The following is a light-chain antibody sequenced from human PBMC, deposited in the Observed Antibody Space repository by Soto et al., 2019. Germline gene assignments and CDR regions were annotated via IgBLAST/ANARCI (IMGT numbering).Light chain of an antibody. CDR3: LQDYNYPNT. CDR2: EVS. V-gene: IGKV1-6*01. CDR1: QGIGND. Sequence: AIQMTQSPSSLSASVGDRVTITCRASQGIGNDLGWYQQKPGKAPKLLIFEVSNLQSGVSSRYSGSGSGTEFTLTISSLQPEDFATYYCLQDYNYPNTFGQGTKLEIK. J-gene: IGKJ2*01.